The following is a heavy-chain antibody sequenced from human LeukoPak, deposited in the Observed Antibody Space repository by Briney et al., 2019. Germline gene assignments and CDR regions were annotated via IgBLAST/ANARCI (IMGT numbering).Heavy chain of an antibody. D-gene: IGHD6-19*01. CDR3: ARVGSGWSFDY. CDR2: IQTSGST. CDR1: GGSISSYY. J-gene: IGHJ4*02. Sequence: SETLSLTCTVSGGSISSYYWSWIRLPAGRGLEWIGRIQTSGSTNYNPSLKSRVTMSVDTSKNKFSLKVNSVTAADTAVYYCARVGSGWSFDYWGQGTLVTVSS. V-gene: IGHV4-4*07.